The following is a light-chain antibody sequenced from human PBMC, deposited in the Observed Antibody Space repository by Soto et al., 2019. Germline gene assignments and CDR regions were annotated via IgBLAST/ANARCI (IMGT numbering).Light chain of an antibody. CDR1: QRVSSN. J-gene: IGKJ2*01. Sequence: EIVMTQSPATLYVSPGDRATLSCRASQRVSSNLAWYQQKPGQAPRLLIYGASTRATGIPARFSGSGSGTEFTLTISSLQSEDFAVYYCQQYNNWPLYTFGQGTKLEIK. CDR3: QQYNNWPLYT. V-gene: IGKV3-15*01. CDR2: GAS.